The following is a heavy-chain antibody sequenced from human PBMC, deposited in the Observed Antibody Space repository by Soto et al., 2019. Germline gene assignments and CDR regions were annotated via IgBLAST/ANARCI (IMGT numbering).Heavy chain of an antibody. V-gene: IGHV3-7*04. CDR2: IKRDGSEQ. Sequence: GGSLRLSCEASGFTFTNYWMNWVRQAPGKGLEWVANIKRDGSEQNYVDSVKGRFTISRDNDKNSLYLQMSSLRAEDTAVYYCAGGSGWIIGYWGLGTLVTVSS. CDR3: AGGSGWIIGY. CDR1: GFTFTNYW. D-gene: IGHD5-12*01. J-gene: IGHJ4*02.